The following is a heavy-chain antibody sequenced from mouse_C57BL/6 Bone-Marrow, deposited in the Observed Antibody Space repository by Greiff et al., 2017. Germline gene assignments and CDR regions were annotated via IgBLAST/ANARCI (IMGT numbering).Heavy chain of an antibody. CDR1: GYTFTSYT. V-gene: IGHV1-4*01. CDR3: ARSWAYSNFPWFAY. D-gene: IGHD2-5*01. Sequence: QVQLQQSGAELARPGASVKMSCKASGYTFTSYTMHWVKQRPGQGLEWIGYINPSSGYTKYNQKFKDKATLTADKSSSTAYMQLSSLTSEDSAVYYCARSWAYSNFPWFAYWGQGTLVTVSA. J-gene: IGHJ3*01. CDR2: INPSSGYT.